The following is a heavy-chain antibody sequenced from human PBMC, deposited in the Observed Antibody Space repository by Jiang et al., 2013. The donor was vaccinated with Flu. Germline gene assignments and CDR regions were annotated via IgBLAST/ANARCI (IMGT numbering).Heavy chain of an antibody. J-gene: IGHJ4*02. Sequence: PGQGLEWMGWINTNTGNPTYAQGFTGRFVFSLDTSVSTAYLQISSLKAEDTAVYYCARGDDYYGSGGVDYWGQGTLVTVSS. V-gene: IGHV7-4-1*02. CDR2: INTNTGNP. CDR3: ARGDDYYGSGGVDY. D-gene: IGHD3-10*01.